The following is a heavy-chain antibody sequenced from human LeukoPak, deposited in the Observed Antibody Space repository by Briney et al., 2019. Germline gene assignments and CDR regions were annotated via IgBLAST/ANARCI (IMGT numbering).Heavy chain of an antibody. V-gene: IGHV4-30-2*01. Sequence: PSETLSLTCSVSGGSISSGGYYWSWIRQHPGKGLEWIGYIYHSGSTYYNPSLKSRVTISVDRSKNQFSLKLSSVTAADTAVYYCARAPEDYFDYWGQGTLVTVSS. CDR3: ARAPEDYFDY. D-gene: IGHD1-14*01. J-gene: IGHJ4*02. CDR2: IYHSGST. CDR1: GGSISSGGYY.